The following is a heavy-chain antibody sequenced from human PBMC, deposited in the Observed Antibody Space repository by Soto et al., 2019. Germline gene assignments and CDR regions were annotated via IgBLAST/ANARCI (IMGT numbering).Heavy chain of an antibody. D-gene: IGHD3-3*01. V-gene: IGHV1-69*13. J-gene: IGHJ6*02. Sequence: SSVKVSCKASGGTFSSYAISWVRQAPGQGLEWMGGIIPIFGTANYAQKFQGRVTITADESTSTAYMELSSLRSEDTAVYYCATRGVIYYYYGMDVWGQGNTVTV. CDR2: IIPIFGTA. CDR3: ATRGVIYYYYGMDV. CDR1: GGTFSSYA.